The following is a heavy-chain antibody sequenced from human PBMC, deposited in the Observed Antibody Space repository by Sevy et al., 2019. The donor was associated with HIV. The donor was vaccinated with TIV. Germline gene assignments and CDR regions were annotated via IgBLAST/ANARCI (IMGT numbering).Heavy chain of an antibody. V-gene: IGHV3-30-3*01. Sequence: GGSLRLSCAAPGFALSNYYAMHWVRQAPGKGLEWVALISYDGGVKYYGDSVKGRFTISRDNFKNTLYLQMNSLTTEDTAVYYCARPRANYVDHYFFYAMDVWGQGTTVTVSS. CDR2: ISYDGGVK. CDR3: ARPRANYVDHYFFYAMDV. J-gene: IGHJ6*02. D-gene: IGHD4-17*01. CDR1: GFALSNYYA.